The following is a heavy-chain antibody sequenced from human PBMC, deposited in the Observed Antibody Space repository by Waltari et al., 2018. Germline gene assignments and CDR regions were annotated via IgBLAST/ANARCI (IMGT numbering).Heavy chain of an antibody. CDR1: GYTFTDYY. CDR3: ATQARSSAALLTYYGMDV. J-gene: IGHJ6*02. D-gene: IGHD6-13*01. V-gene: IGHV1-69-2*01. CDR2: VVPEDGET. Sequence: EVQLVQSGAEVKKPGATVKISCKVSGYTFTDYYMHWVQQAPGKGLEWMGMVVPEDGETIEAEKFQGRVTITADTSTDTAYMELSSLRSEDTAVYYCATQARSSAALLTYYGMDVWGQGTTVTVSS.